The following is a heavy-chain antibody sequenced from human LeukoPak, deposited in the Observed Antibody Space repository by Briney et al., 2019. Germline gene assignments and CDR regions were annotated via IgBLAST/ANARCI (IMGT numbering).Heavy chain of an antibody. V-gene: IGHV1-69*05. CDR1: GGTFSSYA. Sequence: SVKVSCKASGGTFSSYAISWVRQAPGQGLEWMGRIIPIFGTANYAQKFQGRVTITTDESTSTAYMELSSLRSEDTAVCYCARDPYYYDSSGYYRDWGQGTLVTVSS. CDR3: ARDPYYYDSSGYYRD. CDR2: IIPIFGTA. J-gene: IGHJ4*02. D-gene: IGHD3-22*01.